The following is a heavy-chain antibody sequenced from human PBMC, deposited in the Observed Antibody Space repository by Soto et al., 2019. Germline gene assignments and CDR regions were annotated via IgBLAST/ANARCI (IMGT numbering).Heavy chain of an antibody. CDR1: SGSISSSNW. J-gene: IGHJ6*03. Sequence: QVQLQESGPGLVKPSGTLSLTCAVSSGSISSSNWWSWVRQPPGKGLEGIGEIYHSGSTNYNPSLQSRVTLSVDKIKNQFSLKLSSVTAADTAVYYCAAAGTRRYYYYMDVWGKGTTVTVSS. D-gene: IGHD6-13*01. CDR2: IYHSGST. V-gene: IGHV4-4*02. CDR3: AAAGTRRYYYYMDV.